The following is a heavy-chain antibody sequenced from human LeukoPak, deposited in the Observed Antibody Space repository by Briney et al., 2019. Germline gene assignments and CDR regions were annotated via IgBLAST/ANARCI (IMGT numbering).Heavy chain of an antibody. CDR2: ISPGRTYM. V-gene: IGHV3-21*01. J-gene: IGHJ5*02. CDR3: ARAVVISNWFDP. Sequence: GGSLRLSCAASRFTFSNYWMHWVRQAPGKGLEWVSSISPGRTYMFYADSVKGRFTISRDNARNSLYLQMNSLRAEDTAVYYCARAVVISNWFDPWGQGTLVTVSS. CDR1: RFTFSNYW. D-gene: IGHD2-21*01.